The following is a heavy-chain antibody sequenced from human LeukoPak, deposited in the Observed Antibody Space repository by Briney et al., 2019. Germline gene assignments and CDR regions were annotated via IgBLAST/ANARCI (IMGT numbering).Heavy chain of an antibody. J-gene: IGHJ4*02. Sequence: GGSLRLSCAASGFPFSSYWMTWVRQAPGKGLEWVANIKQDGSKKSYVDSVKGRFTISRDNAKNSLYLQMNSLRAEDTAVYYCAKTYYYDSSGYPFDYWGQGTLVTVSS. CDR3: AKTYYYDSSGYPFDY. V-gene: IGHV3-7*03. CDR1: GFPFSSYW. D-gene: IGHD3-22*01. CDR2: IKQDGSKK.